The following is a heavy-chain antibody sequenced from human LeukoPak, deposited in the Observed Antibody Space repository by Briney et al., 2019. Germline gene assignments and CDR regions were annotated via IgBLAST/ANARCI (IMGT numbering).Heavy chain of an antibody. Sequence: SETLSLTCTVSGGSISSSSYYWGWIRQPPGKGLEWIGSIYYSGSTYYNPSLKSRVTISVDTSKNQFSLKLSSVTAADTAVYCCARGRLVGATNVDYWGQGTLVTVSS. CDR2: IYYSGST. CDR1: GGSISSSSYY. CDR3: ARGRLVGATNVDY. V-gene: IGHV4-39*07. J-gene: IGHJ4*02. D-gene: IGHD1-26*01.